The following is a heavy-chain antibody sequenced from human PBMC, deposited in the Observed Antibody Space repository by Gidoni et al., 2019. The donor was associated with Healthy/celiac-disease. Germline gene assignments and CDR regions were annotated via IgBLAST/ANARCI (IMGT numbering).Heavy chain of an antibody. CDR2: ISGSGGSR. CDR3: ARGLAMVRGVIITALLDY. J-gene: IGHJ4*02. D-gene: IGHD3-10*01. CDR1: GFTFSSYA. Sequence: EVQLLESGGGLVQPGGSLRLSCAASGFTFSSYAMSWVRQAPGKGLEWVSAISGSGGSRYYADSVKGRFTISRDNSKNTLYLQMNSLRAEDTAVYYCARGLAMVRGVIITALLDYWGQGTLVTVSS. V-gene: IGHV3-23*01.